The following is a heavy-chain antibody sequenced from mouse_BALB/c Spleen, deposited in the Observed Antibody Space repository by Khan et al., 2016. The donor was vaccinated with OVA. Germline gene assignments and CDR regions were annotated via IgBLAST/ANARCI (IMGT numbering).Heavy chain of an antibody. J-gene: IGHJ4*01. D-gene: IGHD1-1*01. V-gene: IGHV1-9*01. CDR1: GYTFSNFW. CDR3: ARCRYYGYAMDY. CDR2: ILPGSGRT. Sequence: QVQLQQSGAELVKPGASVKISCRATGYTFSNFWIEWVKQRPGHGLEWIGEILPGSGRTNYNEKFRGKATFTADTSSNTAYMQLTGLTSEDSAVDYCARCRYYGYAMDYWGQGTSVTVSS.